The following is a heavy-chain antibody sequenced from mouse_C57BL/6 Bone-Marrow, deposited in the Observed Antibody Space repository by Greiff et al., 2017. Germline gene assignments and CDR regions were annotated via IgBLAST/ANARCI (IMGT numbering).Heavy chain of an antibody. Sequence: QVQLQQSGAELARPGASVKLSCKASGYTFTSYGISWVKQRTGQGLEWIGEIYPRGGNTYYNEKFKGKATLTADKSSSTAYMELRSLTSEDSAVYFCARYGNYWYFDVWGTGTTVTVSA. CDR1: GYTFTSYG. D-gene: IGHD2-1*01. J-gene: IGHJ1*03. V-gene: IGHV1-81*01. CDR2: IYPRGGNT. CDR3: ARYGNYWYFDV.